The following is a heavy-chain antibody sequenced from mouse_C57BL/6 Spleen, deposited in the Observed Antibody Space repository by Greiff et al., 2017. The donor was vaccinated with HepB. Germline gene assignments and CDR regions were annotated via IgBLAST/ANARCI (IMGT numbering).Heavy chain of an antibody. J-gene: IGHJ2*01. CDR2: ISYDGSN. V-gene: IGHV3-6*01. CDR3: ARERKTYYFDY. Sequence: EVQLVESGPGLVKPSQSLSLTCSVTGYSITSGYYWNWIRQFPGNKLEWMGYISYDGSNNYNPSLKNRISITRDTSKNQFFLKLNSVTTEDTATYYCARERKTYYFDYWGQGTTLTVSS. CDR1: GYSITSGYY.